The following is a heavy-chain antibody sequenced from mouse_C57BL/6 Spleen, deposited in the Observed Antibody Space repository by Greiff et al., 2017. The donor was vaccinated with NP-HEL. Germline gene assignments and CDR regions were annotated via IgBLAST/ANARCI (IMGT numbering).Heavy chain of an antibody. CDR1: GYTFTSYW. CDR3: ARAGGDLMVTGAWFAY. V-gene: IGHV1-64*01. J-gene: IGHJ3*01. CDR2: IHPNSGST. D-gene: IGHD2-3*01. Sequence: QVQLQQPGAELVKPGASVKLSCKASGYTFTSYWMHWVKQRPGQGLEWIGMIHPNSGSTNYNEKFKSKATLTVDKSSSTAYMQLSSLTSGDSAVYYCARAGGDLMVTGAWFAYWGQGTLVTVSA.